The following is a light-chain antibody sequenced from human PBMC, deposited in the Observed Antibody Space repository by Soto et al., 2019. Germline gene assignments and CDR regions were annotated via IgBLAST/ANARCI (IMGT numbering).Light chain of an antibody. V-gene: IGLV2-11*01. J-gene: IGLJ1*01. Sequence: QSALTQPRSVSGSPGQSVTNSCTGTSSDVGGYNYVSRYQQHPGKAPKLMIYDVSKRPSGVPDRFSGSKSGNTASLTISGLQAEDEADYYCCSYAGSYSYVFGTGTKLTVL. CDR1: SSDVGGYNY. CDR3: CSYAGSYSYV. CDR2: DVS.